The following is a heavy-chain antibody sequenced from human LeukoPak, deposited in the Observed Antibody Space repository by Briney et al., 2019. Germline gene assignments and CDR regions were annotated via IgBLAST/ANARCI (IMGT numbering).Heavy chain of an antibody. J-gene: IGHJ4*02. Sequence: SETLSLTCAVYGGSFSGYYWSWIRQPPGEGVEWIGEINHSGSTNYNPSLKSRVTISVDTSKNQFSLKLSSVTAADTAVYYCASLEYYYASGSWGQGTLVTVSS. CDR2: INHSGST. D-gene: IGHD3-10*01. CDR3: ASLEYYYASGS. CDR1: GGSFSGYY. V-gene: IGHV4-34*01.